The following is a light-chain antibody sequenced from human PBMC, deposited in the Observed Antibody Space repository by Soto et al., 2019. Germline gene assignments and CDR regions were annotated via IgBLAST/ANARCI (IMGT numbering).Light chain of an antibody. J-gene: IGLJ2*01. Sequence: QLVLTQSPSASASPGASVKLTCTLSSGHSSYAIAWHQQQPEKGPRYLMKVKSDGSHTKGDGIPDRFSGSSSGAERYLTIASLQSEDEADYYCQTWGAGQVVFGGGTEVTVL. CDR2: VKSDGSH. CDR3: QTWGAGQVV. CDR1: SGHSSYA. V-gene: IGLV4-69*01.